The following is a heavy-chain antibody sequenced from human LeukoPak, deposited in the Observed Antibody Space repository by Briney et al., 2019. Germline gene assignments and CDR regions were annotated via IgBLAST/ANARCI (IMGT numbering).Heavy chain of an antibody. Sequence: PGGSLRLSCADSGFTLSSYNMNWVRQAPGKGLEWVSFISSSSTNIYYADSVRGRFTISRDNAKNSLYLQMNSLRAEDTAVYFCARDPYSGNYGAYYYYYMDVWGKGTTVTISS. CDR2: ISSSSTNI. V-gene: IGHV3-21*01. D-gene: IGHD1-26*01. J-gene: IGHJ6*03. CDR1: GFTLSSYN. CDR3: ARDPYSGNYGAYYYYYMDV.